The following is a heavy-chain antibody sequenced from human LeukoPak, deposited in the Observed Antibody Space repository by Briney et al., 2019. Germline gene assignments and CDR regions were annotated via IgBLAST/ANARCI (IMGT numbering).Heavy chain of an antibody. Sequence: SETLSLTCTVSGGSISSYYWSWIRQPAGKGLEWIGRIYTSGSTNYNPSLKSRVTMSVDTSKNQFSLKLSSVTAAETAVYYCGRGVAGTGEDYFDYWGQGNLVTVSS. D-gene: IGHD6-19*01. CDR3: GRGVAGTGEDYFDY. CDR2: IYTSGST. J-gene: IGHJ4*02. V-gene: IGHV4-4*07. CDR1: GGSISSYY.